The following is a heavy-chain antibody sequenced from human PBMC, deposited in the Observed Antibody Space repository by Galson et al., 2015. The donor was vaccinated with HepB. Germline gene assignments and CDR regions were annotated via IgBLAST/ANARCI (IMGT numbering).Heavy chain of an antibody. CDR1: GFTFSSYA. V-gene: IGHV3-30*04. J-gene: IGHJ2*01. CDR3: ARDYWYFDL. Sequence: SLRLSCAASGFTFSSYAMHWVRQAPGKGLEWVAVISYDGSNKYYADSVKGRFTISRDNSKNTLYLQMNSLRAEDTAVYYCARDYWYFDLWGRGTLVTVSS. CDR2: ISYDGSNK.